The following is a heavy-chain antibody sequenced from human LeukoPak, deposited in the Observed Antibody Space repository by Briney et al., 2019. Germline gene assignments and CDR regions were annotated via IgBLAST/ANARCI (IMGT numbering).Heavy chain of an antibody. Sequence: GGSLRLSCAASGFTFSSYSMNWVRQAPGKGLEWVSYISNSCTNVYYADSVKDRFTISRDNAKNSLYMQMNSLRAEDTAVYYCARDNMGFDYWGQGTLVTVYS. CDR1: GFTFSSYS. CDR2: ISNSCTNV. CDR3: ARDNMGFDY. V-gene: IGHV3-48*01. J-gene: IGHJ4*02. D-gene: IGHD2/OR15-2a*01.